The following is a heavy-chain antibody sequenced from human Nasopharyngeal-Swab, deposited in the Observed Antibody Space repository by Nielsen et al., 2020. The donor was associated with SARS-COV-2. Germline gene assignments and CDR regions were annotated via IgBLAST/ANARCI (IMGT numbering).Heavy chain of an antibody. J-gene: IGHJ4*02. CDR3: VRLSIAAAGVDF. CDR1: GFTFSGYW. V-gene: IGHV3-7*01. CDR2: IKQDGSET. Sequence: SCAASGFTFSGYWMSWVRQAPGKGLEWVANIKQDGSETYYVDSVKGRFTISRDNAKNSLYLQMNSLRAEDTAVFYCVRLSIAAAGVDFWGQGTLVTVSS. D-gene: IGHD6-13*01.